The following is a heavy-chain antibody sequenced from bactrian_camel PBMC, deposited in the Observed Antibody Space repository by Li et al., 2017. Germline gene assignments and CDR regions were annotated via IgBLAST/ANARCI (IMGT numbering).Heavy chain of an antibody. J-gene: IGHJ4*01. CDR2: ISPAGGST. CDR1: GLTYSQKY. Sequence: VQLVESGGGSVHPGGSLRLSCAASGLTYSQKYMAWFRQAPGKEREGVAVISPAGGSTYYADSVKGRFTISQDNAKNTVYLQMNSLNPEDAAMYYCAARRFGCGHNMMGSEYAYWGRGTQVTVS. V-gene: IGHV3S40*01. D-gene: IGHD3*01. CDR3: AARRFGCGHNMMGSEYAY.